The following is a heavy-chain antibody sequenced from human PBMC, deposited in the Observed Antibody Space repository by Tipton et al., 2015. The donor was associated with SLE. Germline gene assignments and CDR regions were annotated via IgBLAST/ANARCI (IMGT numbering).Heavy chain of an antibody. D-gene: IGHD3-22*01. CDR3: ARVDYYDSSGTYWYFDL. CDR1: GGSISSHY. CDR2: IYYTGST. Sequence: TLSLTCTVSGGSISSHYWSWIRQPPGKGLEWIGTIYYTGSTYYNPSLKSRVTISVDTSKNQFSLNLRSVTAADTAVYYCARVDYYDSSGTYWYFDLWGRGTLVTVSS. J-gene: IGHJ2*01. V-gene: IGHV4-59*11.